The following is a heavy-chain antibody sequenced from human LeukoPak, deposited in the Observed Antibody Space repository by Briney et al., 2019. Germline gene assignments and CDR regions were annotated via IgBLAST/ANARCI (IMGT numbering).Heavy chain of an antibody. CDR3: AKDSSSWYPSDPQGS. J-gene: IGHJ5*02. V-gene: IGHV3-23*01. CDR2: IGYRGGSI. CDR1: GFTFSNYA. Sequence: GGSLRLSCAASGFTFSNYAMSWVRQAPGRGLEWVSIIGYRGGSIYYAHSVQGRFTISRDNSKNTLYLQMNSLRAEDTAVYYCAKDSSSWYPSDPQGSWGQGTLVTVSS. D-gene: IGHD6-13*01.